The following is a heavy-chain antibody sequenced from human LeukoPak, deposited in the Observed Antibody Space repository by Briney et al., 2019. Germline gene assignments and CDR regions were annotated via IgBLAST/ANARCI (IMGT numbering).Heavy chain of an antibody. Sequence: GGSLRLSCAASGFTFSSYAMHWVRQAPGKGLEWVAVISYDGSNKYYADSVKGRFTISRDNPKNTLYLQMNSLRAEDTAVYYCARDSDRDYDFWSGYSRAAGDAFDIWGQGTMVTVSS. V-gene: IGHV3-30-3*01. J-gene: IGHJ3*02. CDR2: ISYDGSNK. CDR3: ARDSDRDYDFWSGYSRAAGDAFDI. D-gene: IGHD3-3*01. CDR1: GFTFSSYA.